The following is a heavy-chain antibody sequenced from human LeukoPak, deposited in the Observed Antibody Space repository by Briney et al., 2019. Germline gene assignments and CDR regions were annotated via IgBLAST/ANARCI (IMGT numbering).Heavy chain of an antibody. V-gene: IGHV1-3*04. CDR2: INTGNGNT. Sequence: GASVKVSCKTSGYTFTNYGMHWVRQAPRQSPEWMGWINTGNGNTKSSQKFQDRVTLTRDTSASTAYMELNSLSSEDTAVYYCARVLLSDPSGHYYPHWGQGTLVTVSS. D-gene: IGHD3-22*01. CDR1: GYTFTNYG. J-gene: IGHJ1*01. CDR3: ARVLLSDPSGHYYPH.